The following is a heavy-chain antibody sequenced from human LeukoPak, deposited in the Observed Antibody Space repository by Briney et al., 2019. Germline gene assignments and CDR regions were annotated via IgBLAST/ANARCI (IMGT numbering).Heavy chain of an antibody. CDR2: IYYSGST. CDR1: GGSISSYY. D-gene: IGHD2-8*01. Sequence: SETLSLTCTVSGGSISSYYWSWIRQPPGKGLEWIGYIYYSGSTNYNPSLKSRVTISVDTSKNQFSLKLSSVTAADTAVYYCARDHKMYDAFDIWGQGTMVTVSS. CDR3: ARDHKMYDAFDI. V-gene: IGHV4-59*01. J-gene: IGHJ3*02.